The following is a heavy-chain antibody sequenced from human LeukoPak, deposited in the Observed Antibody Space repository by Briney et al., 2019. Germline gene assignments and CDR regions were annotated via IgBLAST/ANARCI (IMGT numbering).Heavy chain of an antibody. D-gene: IGHD5-18*01. CDR1: GFTFRSYA. V-gene: IGHV3-30*18. CDR2: ISYDGNNK. CDR3: AKSRAGGYLRAFDF. J-gene: IGHJ4*02. Sequence: GGFLRFSCAASGFTFRSYALHWVRRAPGKGLEWVTLISYDGNNKYYAESVKGRFTISRDNSKNTLYLQMNSLTTDDTAIYYCAKSRAGGYLRAFDFWGQGALVTVSS.